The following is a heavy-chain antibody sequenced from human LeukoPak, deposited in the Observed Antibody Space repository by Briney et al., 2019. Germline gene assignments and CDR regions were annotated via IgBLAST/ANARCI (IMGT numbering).Heavy chain of an antibody. V-gene: IGHV1-2*02. Sequence: GASVTVSCKASGYTFTVYYMHWVRQAPGQGLEWMGWINPNSGGTNYAQKFQGRVTMTRDTSISTAYIELRRLRSDDTPVYYCGTVGCIGVATFYAFDIWGQGTMVTVCS. CDR2: INPNSGGT. CDR3: GTVGCIGVATFYAFDI. CDR1: GYTFTVYY. D-gene: IGHD3-3*01. J-gene: IGHJ3*02.